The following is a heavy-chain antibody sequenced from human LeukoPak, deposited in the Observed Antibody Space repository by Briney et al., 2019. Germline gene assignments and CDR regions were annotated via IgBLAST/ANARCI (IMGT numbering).Heavy chain of an antibody. CDR1: GFSFSSYG. CDR3: AKDFGDFFPPLFDS. V-gene: IGHV3-23*01. J-gene: IGHJ4*01. CDR2: ISGRIGRT. Sequence: GVTLRLSCATSGFSFSSYGMSWVRKAPVKGLTCVSSISGRIGRTYYADAVEGRVTISRDNSKIALSLQLSSLRAEDTAVYYCAKDFGDFFPPLFDSWGNGTLVTVST. D-gene: IGHD4-17*01.